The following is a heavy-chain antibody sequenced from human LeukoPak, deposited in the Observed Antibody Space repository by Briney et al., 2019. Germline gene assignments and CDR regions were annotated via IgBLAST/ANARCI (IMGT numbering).Heavy chain of an antibody. Sequence: SETLSLTCTVSGGSISSYYWSWIRQPPGKGLEWIGCIYYSGSTNYNPSLKSRVTISVDTSKNQFSLKLSSVTAADTAVYYCARGYYYYYGMDVWGQGTTVTVSS. J-gene: IGHJ6*02. CDR3: ARGYYYYYGMDV. CDR2: IYYSGST. V-gene: IGHV4-59*01. CDR1: GGSISSYY.